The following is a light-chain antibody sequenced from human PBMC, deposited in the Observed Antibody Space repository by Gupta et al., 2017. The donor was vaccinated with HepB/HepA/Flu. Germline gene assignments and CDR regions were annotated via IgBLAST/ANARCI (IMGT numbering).Light chain of an antibody. V-gene: IGKV1-39*01. J-gene: IGKJ4*01. CDR2: TAS. CDR1: QGISMY. Sequence: DTQMTQSRSSLSESVGDRVTISCRASQGISMYLNWYRHKPGKAPEILIYTASNLQSGGASRFSGSGSGTDFTLTIISLQAEDFATYYCQQSYSLPLTFGGGTKVEIK. CDR3: QQSYSLPLT.